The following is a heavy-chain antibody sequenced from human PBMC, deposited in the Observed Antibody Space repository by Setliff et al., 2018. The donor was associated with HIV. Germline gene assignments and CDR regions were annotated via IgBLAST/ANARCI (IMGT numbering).Heavy chain of an antibody. J-gene: IGHJ4*02. Sequence: SVKVSCKASGYTFNTYGISWVRQAPGQGLEWMGRIIPIFGTPNYAQKFQGRVTITANESTNTAHMELSSLRSVDTAMYYCATVFYYDSESFSLDYWGQGMLVTVSS. D-gene: IGHD3-10*01. CDR2: IIPIFGTP. CDR3: ATVFYYDSESFSLDY. CDR1: GYTFNTYG. V-gene: IGHV1-69*13.